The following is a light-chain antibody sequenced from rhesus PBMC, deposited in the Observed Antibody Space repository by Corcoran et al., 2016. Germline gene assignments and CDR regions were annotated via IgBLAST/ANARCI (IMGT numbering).Light chain of an antibody. V-gene: IGKV3-31*02. J-gene: IGKJ3*01. CDR3: QETSNLFT. CDR2: GAS. CDR1: QSVSNN. Sequence: EIVMTQSPATLSVSPGETATISCRTSQSVSNNLAWYQQNPGQVPRLLIYGASRRATGIPDRVSGSGSGTDFTLTISSLEPEDFAVYYCQETSNLFTFGPGTKLDIK.